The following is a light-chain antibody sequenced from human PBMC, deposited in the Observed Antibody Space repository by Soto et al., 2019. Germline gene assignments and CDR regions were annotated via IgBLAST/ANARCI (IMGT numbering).Light chain of an antibody. CDR1: QSVSTN. J-gene: IGKJ1*01. CDR3: QHNNNWWT. V-gene: IGKV3-15*01. Sequence: EIVMTQSAATLSLSPGERATLSCRASQSVSTNLAWYQQKPGQAPRLLISAASTRATGVPARFSGSWSETEFTLTISSLQSEEFAVYYCQHNNNWWTFGQGTKVEIK. CDR2: AAS.